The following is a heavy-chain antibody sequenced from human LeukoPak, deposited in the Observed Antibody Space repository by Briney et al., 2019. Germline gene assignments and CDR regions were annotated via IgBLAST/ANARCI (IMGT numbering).Heavy chain of an antibody. Sequence: PGGSLRLSCAASGFTFSSYAMSWVRQAPGKGLEWVSAISGSGGSTYYADSVKGRFTISRDNSKNTLYLQMNSLRAEDTAVYYCAKVLEQWVSRYYFDYWGQGTLVTVSS. CDR3: AKVLEQWVSRYYFDY. D-gene: IGHD6-19*01. V-gene: IGHV3-23*01. J-gene: IGHJ4*02. CDR2: ISGSGGST. CDR1: GFTFSSYA.